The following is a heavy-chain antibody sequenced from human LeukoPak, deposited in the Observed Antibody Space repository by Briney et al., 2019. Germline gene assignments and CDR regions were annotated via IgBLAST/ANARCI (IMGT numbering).Heavy chain of an antibody. Sequence: ASVKVSCKAYGYPFTSYGVSWVRQAPGQGLEWMGWISGYNGNTNYAQNFQGRVTMTTDTSTSTAYMELKSLRSDDTAVFYCARGGFTMVRGALDYWGQGTLVTVSS. V-gene: IGHV1-18*01. D-gene: IGHD3-10*01. CDR3: ARGGFTMVRGALDY. J-gene: IGHJ4*02. CDR2: ISGYNGNT. CDR1: GYPFTSYG.